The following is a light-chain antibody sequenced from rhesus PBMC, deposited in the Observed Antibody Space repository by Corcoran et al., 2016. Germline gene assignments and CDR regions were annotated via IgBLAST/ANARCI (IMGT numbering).Light chain of an antibody. V-gene: IGLV2-32*02. CDR1: SSNIGGYNY. J-gene: IGLJ6*01. CDR3: SSYAGRNTFV. CDR2: EVS. Sequence: QAALTQPRSVSGSPGQSVTISCTGTSSNIGGYNYVSWDQQHPGTAPKLMIYEVSKRPSGVSDRFSGSKSGNTASLTISGLQAEDEADFYFSSYAGRNTFVFGSGTKLTVL.